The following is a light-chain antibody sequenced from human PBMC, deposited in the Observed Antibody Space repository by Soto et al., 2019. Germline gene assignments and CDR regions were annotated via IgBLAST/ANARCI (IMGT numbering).Light chain of an antibody. J-gene: IGKJ4*01. CDR1: RDVGSD. Sequence: QMTQSPSSLSASVGEKIIITCRASRDVGSDVSWYQQKPGQAPKLLIYAASNLYTGVPSRFSGSRSGTEFTLTISSLQPEDFASYYCQQAHSFPLTLGGGTKVEI. CDR3: QQAHSFPLT. CDR2: AAS. V-gene: IGKV1-6*01.